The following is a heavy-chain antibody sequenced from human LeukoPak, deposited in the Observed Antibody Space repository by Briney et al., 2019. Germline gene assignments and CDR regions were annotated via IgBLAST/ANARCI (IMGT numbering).Heavy chain of an antibody. V-gene: IGHV4-59*01. CDR3: AREVPYYYDSSGGYYFDY. D-gene: IGHD3-22*01. Sequence: SETLCLTCTVSGGTISSYYWSWIRQPPGKGLEWIGYIYYSGSTNYNPSLKSRVTISVDTSKNQFSLKLSSVTAADTAVYYCAREVPYYYDSSGGYYFDYWGQGTLVTVSS. CDR1: GGTISSYY. J-gene: IGHJ4*02. CDR2: IYYSGST.